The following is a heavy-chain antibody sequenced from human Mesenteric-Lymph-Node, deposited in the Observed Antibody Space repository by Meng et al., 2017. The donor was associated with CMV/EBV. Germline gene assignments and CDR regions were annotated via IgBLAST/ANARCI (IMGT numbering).Heavy chain of an antibody. V-gene: IGHV3-74*01. CDR3: ASEGWELLSGMDV. D-gene: IGHD1-26*01. CDR1: GFSFSGSW. J-gene: IGHJ6*02. CDR2: IDNDGGST. Sequence: GESLKISCVASGFSFSGSWMHWVRQVPGKGLVWVSRIDNDGGSTDYADSVKGRFTISRDNAKSALFLQMNSLRAEDTAVYYCASEGWELLSGMDVWGQGTTVTVSS.